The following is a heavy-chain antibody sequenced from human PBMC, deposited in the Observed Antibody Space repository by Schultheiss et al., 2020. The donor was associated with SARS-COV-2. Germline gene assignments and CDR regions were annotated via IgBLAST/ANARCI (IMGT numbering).Heavy chain of an antibody. Sequence: ESLKISCAASGFTFSSYAMSWVRQAPGKGLEWIGSIYYSGSTYYNPSLKSRVTISVDTSKNQFSLKLSSVTAADTAVYYCASLSRWLQFFDYWGQGTLVTVSS. CDR3: ASLSRWLQFFDY. V-gene: IGHV4-38-2*01. J-gene: IGHJ4*02. CDR1: GFTFSSYA. CDR2: IYYSGST. D-gene: IGHD5-24*01.